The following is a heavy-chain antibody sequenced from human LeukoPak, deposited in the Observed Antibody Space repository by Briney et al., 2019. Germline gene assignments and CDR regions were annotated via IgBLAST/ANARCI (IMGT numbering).Heavy chain of an antibody. Sequence: ASVKVSCTASGYTFTVNSINWLRQAPGQGLEWMGWINTKTGNPTYAQGFTGRFVFSLDTSVSTAYLQISSLKAEDTAVYYCARDTHIVHFDYWGQGTLVTVSS. CDR1: GYTFTVNS. J-gene: IGHJ4*01. CDR2: INTKTGNP. D-gene: IGHD2-21*01. V-gene: IGHV7-4-1*02. CDR3: ARDTHIVHFDY.